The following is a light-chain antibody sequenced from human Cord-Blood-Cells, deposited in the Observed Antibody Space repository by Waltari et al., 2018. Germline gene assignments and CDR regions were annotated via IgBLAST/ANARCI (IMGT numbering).Light chain of an antibody. V-gene: IGKV1-8*01. CDR3: QQYDSYPRT. J-gene: IGKJ1*01. Sequence: AIRMTQSPSPFPASTGDRVTITCRASQGISSYLAWYQQKPGKAPKLLIYAASTLQSGVPSRFSGSGSGTDFTLTISCLQSEDFATYYCQQYDSYPRTFGQGTKVEIK. CDR2: AAS. CDR1: QGISSY.